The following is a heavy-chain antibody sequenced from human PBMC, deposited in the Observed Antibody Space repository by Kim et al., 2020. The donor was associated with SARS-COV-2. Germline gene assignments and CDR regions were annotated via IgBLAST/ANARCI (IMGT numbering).Heavy chain of an antibody. CDR3: ARETYYYDSSSYYYGNLGFDY. CDR2: IYYSGST. J-gene: IGHJ4*02. CDR1: GGSVSSGSYY. V-gene: IGHV4-61*01. D-gene: IGHD3-22*01. Sequence: SETLSLTCTVSGGSVSSGSYYWSWIRQPPGKGLEWIGHIYYSGSTNYNPSLKRRVSISVDTSKNQFSLKLSSVTAADTAVYYCARETYYYDSSSYYYGNLGFDYWGQGALVTVSS.